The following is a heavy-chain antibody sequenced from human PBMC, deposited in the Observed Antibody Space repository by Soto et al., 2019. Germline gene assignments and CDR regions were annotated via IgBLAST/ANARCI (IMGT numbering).Heavy chain of an antibody. Sequence: PSEILSLTCTVSGGSISSGGYYWSWIRQHPGKGLEWIGYIYYSGSTYYNPSLKSRVTISVDTSKNQFSLKLSSVTAADTAVYYCARRLNYDILTGYYNYYYYGMDVWGQGTTVTVSS. D-gene: IGHD3-9*01. V-gene: IGHV4-31*03. CDR2: IYYSGST. CDR3: ARRLNYDILTGYYNYYYYGMDV. CDR1: GGSISSGGYY. J-gene: IGHJ6*02.